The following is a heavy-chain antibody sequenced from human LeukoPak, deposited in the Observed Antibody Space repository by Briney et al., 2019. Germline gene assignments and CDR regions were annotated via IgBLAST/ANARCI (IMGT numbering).Heavy chain of an antibody. J-gene: IGHJ5*02. CDR2: ISYDGSNK. D-gene: IGHD4-17*01. Sequence: PGGSLRLSCAASGFTFSSYAMHWVRQAPGKGLEWVAVISYDGSNKYYADSVKGRFTISRDNSKNTLYLQMNSLRAEDTAVYYCAREMTTVTTSSWFDPWGQGTLVTVSS. CDR3: AREMTTVTTSSWFDP. V-gene: IGHV3-30-3*01. CDR1: GFTFSSYA.